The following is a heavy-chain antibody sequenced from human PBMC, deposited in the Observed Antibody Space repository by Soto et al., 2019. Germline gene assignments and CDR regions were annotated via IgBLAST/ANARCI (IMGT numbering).Heavy chain of an antibody. J-gene: IGHJ3*02. Sequence: EVQLVESGGGLVQPGGSLRLSCAASGFTFSTYSMNWVRQAPGKGLEWVSYISSSSSTIYYADYVKGRFTISRDNAKNXPYLQMNSLRAEDTAVYYCARDLTARIVVVEDAFDIWGQGTMVTVSS. CDR2: ISSSSSTI. CDR1: GFTFSTYS. CDR3: ARDLTARIVVVEDAFDI. D-gene: IGHD3-22*01. V-gene: IGHV3-48*01.